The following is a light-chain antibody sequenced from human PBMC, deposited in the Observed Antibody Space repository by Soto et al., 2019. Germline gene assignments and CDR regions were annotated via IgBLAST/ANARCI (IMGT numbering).Light chain of an antibody. CDR2: EVS. V-gene: IGLV2-14*01. CDR1: SSDVVGYNY. J-gene: IGLJ1*01. Sequence: QSLLTQPASVSGSPGQSITISCTGTSSDVVGYNYVSWYQQYPGKAPKLMIYEVSNRPSGVSNRFSGSKSGNTASLTISGLQAEEEADYYCTSYIRSSTLDSVFGTGTKVTVL. CDR3: TSYIRSSTLDSV.